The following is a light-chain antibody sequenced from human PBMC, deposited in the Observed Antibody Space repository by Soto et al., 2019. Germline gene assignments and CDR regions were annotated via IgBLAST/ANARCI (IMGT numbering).Light chain of an antibody. CDR1: QSVDGY. J-gene: IGKJ5*01. CDR2: GAS. Sequence: EVVMTQSPGTLSVSLGESATLSCRASQSVDGYLAWYQQKPGQAPRLLIYGASTRATGVTARFRGRGSGTEFTLTISSLQSEDSAVYYCQQYHKWPPITFGQGTRLENK. V-gene: IGKV3-15*01. CDR3: QQYHKWPPIT.